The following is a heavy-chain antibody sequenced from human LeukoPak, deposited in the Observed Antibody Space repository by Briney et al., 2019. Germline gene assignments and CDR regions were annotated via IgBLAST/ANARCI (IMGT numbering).Heavy chain of an antibody. CDR1: GGSFSGYY. J-gene: IGHJ4*02. V-gene: IGHV4-34*01. Sequence: PSETLSLTCAVYGGSFSGYYWSWIRQPPGKGLEWIGEINHSGSTNYNPSLKSRVTISVDTSKNQFSLKLNSVTAADTAVYYCARDPTGYYFDYWGQGTLVTVSS. CDR3: ARDPTGYYFDY. CDR2: INHSGST. D-gene: IGHD1-14*01.